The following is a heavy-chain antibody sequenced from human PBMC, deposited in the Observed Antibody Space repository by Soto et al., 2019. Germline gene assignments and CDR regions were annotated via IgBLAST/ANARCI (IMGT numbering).Heavy chain of an antibody. CDR1: GFTFSSYS. Sequence: SLRLSCAASGFTFSSYSMNWVRQAPGKGLEWVSSISSSSSYIYYADSVKGRFTISRDNAKNSLYLQMNSLRAEDTAVYYCARDRAAAGGYYYYGMDVWGQGTTVTVSS. V-gene: IGHV3-21*01. D-gene: IGHD6-13*01. CDR2: ISSSSSYI. CDR3: ARDRAAAGGYYYYGMDV. J-gene: IGHJ6*02.